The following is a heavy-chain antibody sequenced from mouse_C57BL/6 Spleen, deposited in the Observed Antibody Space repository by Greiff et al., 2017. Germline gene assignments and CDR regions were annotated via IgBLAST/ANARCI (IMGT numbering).Heavy chain of an antibody. CDR2: IWTGGGT. CDR1: GFSLTSYA. CDR3: ARNGNYSNYWFAY. V-gene: IGHV2-9-1*01. J-gene: IGHJ3*01. Sequence: QVQLKESGPGLVAPSQSLSITCTVSGFSLTSYAISWVRQPPGKGLEWLGVIWTGGGTTYNSALKSRLSISKDNSKSQVFLKMNSLQTDDTARYYCARNGNYSNYWFAYWGQGTLVTVSA. D-gene: IGHD2-5*01.